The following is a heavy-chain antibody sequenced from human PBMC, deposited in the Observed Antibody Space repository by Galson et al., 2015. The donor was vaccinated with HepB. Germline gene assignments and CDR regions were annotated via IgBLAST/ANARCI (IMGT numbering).Heavy chain of an antibody. CDR2: INPSGGST. V-gene: IGHV1-46*03. D-gene: IGHD2-21*01. CDR3: ARGPLTCVVVIASNFDY. CDR1: GYTFTSYY. Sequence: SVKVSCKASGYTFTSYYMHWVRQAPGQGLEWMGIINPSGGSTSYAQKFQGRVTMTRDTSTSTVYMELSSLRSEDTAVYYCARGPLTCVVVIASNFDYWGQGTLVTVSS. J-gene: IGHJ4*02.